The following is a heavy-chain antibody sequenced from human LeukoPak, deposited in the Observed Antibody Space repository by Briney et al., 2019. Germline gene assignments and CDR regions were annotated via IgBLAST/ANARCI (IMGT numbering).Heavy chain of an antibody. CDR1: RYTFTPYG. CDR2: ISVYNGNT. CDR3: ARMILLLGDVLTVPPRGFDY. Sequence: ASVTVPYKASRYTFTPYGIIWVRQAPGQGSEWLGRISVYNGNTNYAQKLQGRATMTTDTSTSTAYMELRSLRSDDTAVYYCARMILLLGDVLTVPPRGFDYWGQGTLVTVSS. J-gene: IGHJ4*02. D-gene: IGHD3-9*01. V-gene: IGHV1-18*01.